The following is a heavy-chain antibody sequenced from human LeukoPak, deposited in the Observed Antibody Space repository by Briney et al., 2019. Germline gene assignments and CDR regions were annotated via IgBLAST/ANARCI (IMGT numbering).Heavy chain of an antibody. CDR1: EFTFSSYA. CDR2: ISGSGGST. CDR3: ARAVVPAAASRKYYFDY. V-gene: IGHV3-23*01. J-gene: IGHJ4*02. D-gene: IGHD2-2*01. Sequence: PGGSLRLSCAASEFTFSSYAMSWVRQAPGKGLEWVSAISGSGGSTYYADSVKGRFTISRDNSKNTLYLQMNSLRAEDTAVYYCARAVVPAAASRKYYFDYWGQGTLVTVSS.